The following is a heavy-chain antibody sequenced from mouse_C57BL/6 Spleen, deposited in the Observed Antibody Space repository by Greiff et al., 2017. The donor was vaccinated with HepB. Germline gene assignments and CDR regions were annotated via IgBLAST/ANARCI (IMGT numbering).Heavy chain of an antibody. D-gene: IGHD1-1*01. V-gene: IGHV14-2*01. J-gene: IGHJ3*01. CDR2: IDPEDGET. CDR3: ARGYYGSSSWFAY. Sequence: VQLQQSGAELVKPGASVKLSCTASGFNIKDYYMHWVKQRPEQGLEWIGTIDPEDGETKYAPKFQGKATITADTSSNTTYLQLSSLTSEDTAVYYCARGYYGSSSWFAYWGQGTLVTVSA. CDR1: GFNIKDYY.